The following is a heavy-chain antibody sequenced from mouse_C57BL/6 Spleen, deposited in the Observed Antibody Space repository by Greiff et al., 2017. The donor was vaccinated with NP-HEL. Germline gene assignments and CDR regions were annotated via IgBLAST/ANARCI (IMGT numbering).Heavy chain of an antibody. D-gene: IGHD4-1*01. CDR1: GYTFTDYE. CDR2: IDPETGGT. V-gene: IGHV1-15*01. J-gene: IGHJ2*01. CDR3: TRSRNWEGDYFDY. Sequence: VKLQESGAELVRPGASVTLSCKASGYTFTDYEMHWVKQTPVHGLEWIGAIDPETGGTAYNQKFKGKAILTADKSSSTAYMELRSLTSEDSAVYYCTRSRNWEGDYFDYWGQGTTLTVSS.